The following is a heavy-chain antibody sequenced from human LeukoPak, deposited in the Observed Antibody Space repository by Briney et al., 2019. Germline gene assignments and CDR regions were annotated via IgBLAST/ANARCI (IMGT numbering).Heavy chain of an antibody. CDR3: ARALAAAAGRRAGMMGD. D-gene: IGHD6-13*01. Sequence: ASVKVSCKASGYTFTTDDINWVRQATGQGLEWMGWMNPDSGNTGYAQKFQGRVTITRNTSTNTAYMELSSLRSEDTAVYYCARALAAAAGRRAGMMGDWGQGTLVTVSS. J-gene: IGHJ4*02. V-gene: IGHV1-8*03. CDR2: MNPDSGNT. CDR1: GYTFTTDD.